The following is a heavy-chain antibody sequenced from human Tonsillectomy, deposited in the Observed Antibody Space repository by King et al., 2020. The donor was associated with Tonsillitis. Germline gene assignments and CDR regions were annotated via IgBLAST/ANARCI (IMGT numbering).Heavy chain of an antibody. CDR2: ISSSSSTI. CDR1: GFTFSTYT. J-gene: IGHJ6*02. D-gene: IGHD4-17*01. Sequence: QLVQSGGGLVQPGGSLRLSCAASGFTFSTYTMNWVRQPPGKGLEWVSYISSSSSTIYYADSVKGRFTISRDNAKNSLYLQMNSLRDEDTAVYYCASLPSGDSAYYSYYGLDVWGQGTTVTVSS. V-gene: IGHV3-48*02. CDR3: ASLPSGDSAYYSYYGLDV.